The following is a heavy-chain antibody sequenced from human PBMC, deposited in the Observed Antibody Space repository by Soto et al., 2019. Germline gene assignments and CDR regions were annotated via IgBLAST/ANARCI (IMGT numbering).Heavy chain of an antibody. CDR1: GGSIGSYY. J-gene: IGHJ5*02. CDR3: GRGPLPHQNWFDP. Sequence: ESLSLTCTVSGGSIGSYYWSCIRQPPGKRLGWIGYIYARVSTNSKPSLKTQVPIPVTTSQNQFILNLRSVIAVDTAVYYCGRGPLPHQNWFDPGGLGILVTSPQ. CDR2: IYARVST. V-gene: IGHV4-59*01.